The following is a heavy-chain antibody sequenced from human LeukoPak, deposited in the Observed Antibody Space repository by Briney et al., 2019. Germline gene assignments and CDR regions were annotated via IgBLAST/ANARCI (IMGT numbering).Heavy chain of an antibody. Sequence: GGSLRLSCVASGFTFSTYGMHWVRQAPGKGLEWVAKIGSDDSNKHYADSVKGRFTISRDNSKNTLYLQMNSLRAEDTAVYYCARGDGGYTDYWGQGTLVTVSS. CDR2: IGSDDSNK. V-gene: IGHV3-30*02. D-gene: IGHD5-24*01. CDR1: GFTFSTYG. J-gene: IGHJ4*02. CDR3: ARGDGGYTDY.